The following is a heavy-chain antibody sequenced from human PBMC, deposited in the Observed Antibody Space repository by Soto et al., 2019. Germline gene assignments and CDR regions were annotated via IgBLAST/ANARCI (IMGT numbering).Heavy chain of an antibody. CDR3: ARTTVTASYYYMDV. V-gene: IGHV1-18*01. J-gene: IGHJ6*03. D-gene: IGHD4-17*01. CDR1: GYTFTNYG. CDR2: ISTYNGNT. Sequence: QVQLVQSGAEVKQPGASVKVSCKASGYTFTNYGFTWVRQAPGQGLEWLGWISTYNGNTKYAQKVQGRLTMTTDTSTSTANMELTSLRSDDTPLYYCARTTVTASYYYMDVWGKGSTVTVSS.